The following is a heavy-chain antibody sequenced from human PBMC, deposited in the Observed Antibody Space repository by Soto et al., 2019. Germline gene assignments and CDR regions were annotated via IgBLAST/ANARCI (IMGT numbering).Heavy chain of an antibody. V-gene: IGHV1-3*01. CDR2: INAGNGNT. J-gene: IGHJ6*03. CDR1: GYTFTSYA. CDR3: ARDGLELRYFDWSLYYYYYMDV. Sequence: ASVKVSCKASGYTFTSYAMHWVRQAPGQRLEWMGWINAGNGNTKYSQKFQGRVTITRDTSASTAYMELSSLRSEDTAVYYCARDGLELRYFDWSLYYYYYMDVWGKGTTVTVSS. D-gene: IGHD3-9*01.